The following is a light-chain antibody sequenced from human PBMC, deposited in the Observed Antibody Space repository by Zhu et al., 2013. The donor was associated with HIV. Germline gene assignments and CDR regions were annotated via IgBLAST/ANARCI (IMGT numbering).Light chain of an antibody. J-gene: IGKJ2*01. Sequence: EIVLTQSPATLSLSPGERATLSCRASQSVSSYLAWYQQKPGQAPRLLIYDASNRATGIPARFSGSGSGTDFTLTISRLEPEDFAVYYCQLYGDSPRYTFGPGTKLDIK. CDR3: QLYGDSPRYT. CDR1: QSVSSY. V-gene: IGKV3-11*01. CDR2: DAS.